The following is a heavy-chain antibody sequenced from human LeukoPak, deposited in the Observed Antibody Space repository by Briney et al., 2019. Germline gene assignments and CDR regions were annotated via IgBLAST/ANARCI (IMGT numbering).Heavy chain of an antibody. CDR3: ARETLYYDILTGPYYFDY. D-gene: IGHD3-9*01. V-gene: IGHV4-39*07. Sequence: SETLSLTCAVSGGSISSSNCWGWIRQPPGKGLEWIGSIDYSGNTNYNPSLKSRVTISVDTSKNQFSLKLSSVTAADTAVYYCARETLYYDILTGPYYFDYWGQGTLVTVSS. CDR1: GGSISSSNC. J-gene: IGHJ4*02. CDR2: IDYSGNT.